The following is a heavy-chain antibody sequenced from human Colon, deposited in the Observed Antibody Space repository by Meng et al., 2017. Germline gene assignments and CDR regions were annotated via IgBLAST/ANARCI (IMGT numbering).Heavy chain of an antibody. J-gene: IGHJ5*02. V-gene: IGHV4-39*01. CDR3: VRSSAWVRTGFDP. D-gene: IGHD6-19*01. CDR2: IGHSGFT. Sequence: QPQLQESGPGLVKPSEALSLTCSVSGGSIITSGYYWGWIRQPPGKGREWIGSIGHSGFTYYTPSLKSRVTVSIDTSKSQFSLILTSVTAADTAVYYCVRSSAWVRTGFDPWGQGTLVTVSS. CDR1: GGSIITSGYY.